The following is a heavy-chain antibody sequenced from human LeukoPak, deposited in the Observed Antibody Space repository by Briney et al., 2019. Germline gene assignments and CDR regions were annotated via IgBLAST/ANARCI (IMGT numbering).Heavy chain of an antibody. J-gene: IGHJ4*02. Sequence: SRTLSLTCTVSGGSISSGGYYWSWIRQHPGKGLEWIGYIYYSGSTYYNPSLKSRVTISVDTSKNQFSLKLSSVTAADTAVYYCARAAGDYYDSSGYYAYYFDYWGQGTLVTVSS. D-gene: IGHD3-22*01. CDR3: ARAAGDYYDSSGYYAYYFDY. CDR1: GGSISSGGYY. V-gene: IGHV4-31*03. CDR2: IYYSGST.